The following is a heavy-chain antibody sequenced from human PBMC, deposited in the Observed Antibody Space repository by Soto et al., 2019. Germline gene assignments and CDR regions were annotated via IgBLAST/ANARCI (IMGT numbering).Heavy chain of an antibody. J-gene: IGHJ5*02. Sequence: QVRLVESGGGVVQPGRSLRLSCAASGFTFRNYAMHWVRQAPGKGLEWVAFISFDGTNRYYADSVKGRLTISRDNFKNTLFLQMSSLKTEDTAVYYCARDVFSCGDDCYTDPWGQGTLVTVSS. CDR1: GFTFRNYA. CDR3: ARDVFSCGDDCYTDP. V-gene: IGHV3-30-3*01. D-gene: IGHD2-21*02. CDR2: ISFDGTNR.